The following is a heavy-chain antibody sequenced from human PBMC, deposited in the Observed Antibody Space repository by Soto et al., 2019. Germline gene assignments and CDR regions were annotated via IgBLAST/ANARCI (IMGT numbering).Heavy chain of an antibody. Sequence: EVQLVESGGGLIQPGGSLRLSCAVSGFTVSNNYMSWVRQAPGKGLEGVSVIYSGGYTAYGDSVKGRFTISRDNSKNTLSLQMQGPSARAPAVFSWATNPGGGGYWGQGTLVTVSS. J-gene: IGHJ4*02. V-gene: IGHV3-53*01. CDR3: ATNPGGGGY. CDR2: IYSGGYT. CDR1: GFTVSNNY. D-gene: IGHD2-8*01.